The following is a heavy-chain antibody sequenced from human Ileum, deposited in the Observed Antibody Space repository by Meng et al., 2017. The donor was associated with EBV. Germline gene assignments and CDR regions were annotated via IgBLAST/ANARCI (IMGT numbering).Heavy chain of an antibody. J-gene: IGHJ4*02. D-gene: IGHD4-17*01. CDR1: GDSISSNNW. CDR3: ASGRDYAWHS. V-gene: IGHV4-4*02. Sequence: QVERQESGPGMVQPSGTLSLTCAVSGDSISSNNWWSWVRQPPGKGLEWIGEIYHSGSTNYNPSFKSRVTMSVDKSKNQISLNLSSVTAADTAVYYCASGRDYAWHSWGRGTLVTVSS. CDR2: IYHSGST.